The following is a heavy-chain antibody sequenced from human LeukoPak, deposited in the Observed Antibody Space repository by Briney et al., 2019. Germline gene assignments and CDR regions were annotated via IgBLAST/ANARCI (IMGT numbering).Heavy chain of an antibody. Sequence: ASVKVSCKASGYTFTSYDINWVRQATGQGLEWMGWMNPNSGNTGYAQKFQGRVTITRNTSISTAYMELNSLRAEDTAVYYCARDTGYSSSWYGPFDYWGQGTLVTVSS. J-gene: IGHJ4*02. CDR2: MNPNSGNT. CDR1: GYTFTSYD. CDR3: ARDTGYSSSWYGPFDY. V-gene: IGHV1-8*03. D-gene: IGHD6-13*01.